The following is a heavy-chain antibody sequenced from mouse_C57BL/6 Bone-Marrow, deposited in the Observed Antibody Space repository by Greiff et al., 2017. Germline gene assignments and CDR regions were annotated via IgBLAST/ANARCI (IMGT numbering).Heavy chain of an antibody. CDR1: GYTFTSYT. CDR3: TSLGTTVVAPYWYFDV. V-gene: IGHV1-4*01. D-gene: IGHD1-1*01. J-gene: IGHJ1*03. Sequence: QVQLQQSGAELARPGASVKMSCKASGYTFTSYTMHWVKQRPGQGLEWIGYINPSSGYTKYNQKFKDKATLTADKSSSTAYMQLSSLTSEDTAVYYCTSLGTTVVAPYWYFDVWGTGTTVTVSS. CDR2: INPSSGYT.